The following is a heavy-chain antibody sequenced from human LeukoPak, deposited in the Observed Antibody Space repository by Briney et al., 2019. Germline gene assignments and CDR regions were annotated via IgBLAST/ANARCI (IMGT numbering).Heavy chain of an antibody. CDR1: GFTFSSYA. CDR3: AKAGSGWYLDY. CDR2: IPGSGGTT. Sequence: GGSLRLSCAASGFTFSSYAMTWVRQAPGKGLEWVSAIPGSGGTTYYADSVKGRFTISRDNSKNTLYLQMNSLRAEDTAVYYCAKAGSGWYLDYWGQGILVTVSS. V-gene: IGHV3-23*01. J-gene: IGHJ4*02. D-gene: IGHD6-19*01.